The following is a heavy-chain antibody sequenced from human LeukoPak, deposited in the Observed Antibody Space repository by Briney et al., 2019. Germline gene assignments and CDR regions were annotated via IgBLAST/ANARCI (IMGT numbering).Heavy chain of an antibody. CDR3: AKASTNFGVVIRGGYFDY. V-gene: IGHV3-9*01. J-gene: IGHJ4*02. CDR1: GFTFDDYA. CDR2: ISWNSGNI. Sequence: GRSLRLSCAASGFTFDDYAMHWVRQAPGKGQEWVSGISWNSGNIDYADSVKGRFTISRDNSKNTLYLQMNSLRAEDTAVYYCAKASTNFGVVIRGGYFDYWGQGTLVTVSS. D-gene: IGHD3-3*01.